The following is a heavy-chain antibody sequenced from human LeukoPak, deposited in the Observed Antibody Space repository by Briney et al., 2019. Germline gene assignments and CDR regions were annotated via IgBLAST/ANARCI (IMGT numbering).Heavy chain of an antibody. CDR2: IYSGGST. J-gene: IGHJ4*02. V-gene: IGHV3-53*01. CDR3: ARGLGYCTSTTCLLPFDC. D-gene: IGHD2-2*01. Sequence: GGSLRLSCAASGFTLSTYYMTWVRPAPRKGLECVSVIYSGGSTYYADSVKGRFTVSRDNSKNTLYLQMNSLRAEDTAMYYCARGLGYCTSTTCLLPFDCWGEGTLVTVSS. CDR1: GFTLSTYY.